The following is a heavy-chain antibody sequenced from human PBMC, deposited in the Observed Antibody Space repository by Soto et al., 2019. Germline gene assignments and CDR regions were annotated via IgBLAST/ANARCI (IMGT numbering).Heavy chain of an antibody. Sequence: SETLSLTCAVSGGSISSSNWWSWVRQPPGKGLEWIGEIYHSGSTNYNPSLKSRVTISVDRSKNQFSLKLSSVTAADTAVYYCARAEQQGTELDYWGQGTLDTVS. J-gene: IGHJ4*02. V-gene: IGHV4-4*02. CDR1: GGSISSSNW. D-gene: IGHD6-13*01. CDR3: ARAEQQGTELDY. CDR2: IYHSGST.